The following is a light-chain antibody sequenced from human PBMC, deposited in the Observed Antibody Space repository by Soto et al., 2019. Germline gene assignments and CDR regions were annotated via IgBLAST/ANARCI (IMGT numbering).Light chain of an antibody. J-gene: IGKJ1*01. Sequence: EIVLTQSPATLSLSPGERATLSCRVSQSVSYYLAWFQQKPGQAPRLLIYDASNRATGIPARFSGSGSGTDFTLTISSLEPEDFAVYYCQQRSNWPWTFGQGTKVEIK. CDR3: QQRSNWPWT. V-gene: IGKV3-11*01. CDR1: QSVSYY. CDR2: DAS.